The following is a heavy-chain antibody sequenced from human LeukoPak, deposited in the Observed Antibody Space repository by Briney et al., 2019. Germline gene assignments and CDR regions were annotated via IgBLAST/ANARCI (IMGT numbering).Heavy chain of an antibody. J-gene: IGHJ4*02. D-gene: IGHD3-10*01. CDR3: AKRRLLKGAYFDY. CDR1: GFTVSSNY. CDR2: IYSGHNT. Sequence: GGSLRLSCAASGFTVSSNYMSWVRQAPGKGLEWVSVIYSGHNTYYADSVKGRFTISRDNSKNTLYLQMNSLRAEDTAVYYCAKRRLLKGAYFDYWGQGTLVTVSS. V-gene: IGHV3-53*01.